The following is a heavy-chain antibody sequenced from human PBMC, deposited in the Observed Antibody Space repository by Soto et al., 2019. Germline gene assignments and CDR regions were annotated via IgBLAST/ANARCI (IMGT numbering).Heavy chain of an antibody. CDR3: ARDWRVRGVMLGYYYYGMDV. V-gene: IGHV4-34*01. CDR1: GGSFSGYY. J-gene: IGHJ6*02. Sequence: PSETLSLTCAVYGGSFSGYYWSWIRQPPGKGLEWIGEINHSGSTNYNPSLKSQVTISVDTSKNQFSLKLSSVTAAGTSVYYCARDWRVRGVMLGYYYYGMDVWGPGTMVTVSS. CDR2: INHSGST. D-gene: IGHD3-10*01.